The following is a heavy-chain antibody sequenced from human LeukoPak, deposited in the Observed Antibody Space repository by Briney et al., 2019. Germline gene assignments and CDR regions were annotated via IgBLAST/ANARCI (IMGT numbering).Heavy chain of an antibody. CDR3: AKDAQRGFDYSNSLEY. D-gene: IGHD4-11*01. V-gene: IGHV3-33*06. CDR1: GFTYSHYG. J-gene: IGHJ4*02. Sequence: PGRSLRLSCVASGFTYSHYGMHWVRQAPGKGREWVAVIWSDGTEKYYGDAVKGRFTISRDNSRKTLYLQMNSLRGEDTAVYYCAKDAQRGFDYSNSLEYWGQGTLVTVSS. CDR2: IWSDGTEK.